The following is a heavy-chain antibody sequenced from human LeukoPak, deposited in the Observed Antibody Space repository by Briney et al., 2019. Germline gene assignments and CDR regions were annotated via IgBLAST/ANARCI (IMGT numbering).Heavy chain of an antibody. CDR1: GFTFSTYT. J-gene: IGHJ4*02. CDR3: ARDPRDDDSGISDEPY. V-gene: IGHV3-21*01. CDR2: ISSSSSYI. Sequence: GGSLRLSCAASGFTFSTYTMNWVRQAPGKGLEWVSSISSSSSYIYYADSVKGRFTISRDNAKNSLYLQMNSLRAEDTAVYYCARDPRDDDSGISDEPYWGQGTLVTVSS. D-gene: IGHD3-22*01.